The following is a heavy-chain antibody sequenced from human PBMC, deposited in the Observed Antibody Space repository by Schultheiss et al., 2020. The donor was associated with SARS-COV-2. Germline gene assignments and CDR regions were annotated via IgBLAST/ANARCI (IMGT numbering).Heavy chain of an antibody. CDR2: INPNSGGT. D-gene: IGHD6-19*01. CDR3: ARDPLYSSGWAPWYYYGMDV. V-gene: IGHV1-2*02. CDR1: GYTLTDYG. Sequence: ASVKVSCKASGYTLTDYGISWVRQAPGQGLEWMGWINPNSGGTNYAQKFQGRVTMTRDTSISTAYMELSRLRSDDTAVYYCARDPLYSSGWAPWYYYGMDVWGQGTTVTVSS. J-gene: IGHJ6*02.